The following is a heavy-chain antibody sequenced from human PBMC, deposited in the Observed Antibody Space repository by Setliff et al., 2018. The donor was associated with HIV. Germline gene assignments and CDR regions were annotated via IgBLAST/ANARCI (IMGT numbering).Heavy chain of an antibody. CDR2: INPSGGRT. V-gene: IGHV1-46*01. Sequence: ASVKVSCKASGYTFTNYYIHWVRQAPGQGLEWMGLINPSGGRTSYAQKFQDRVTMTEDTSTNTAYMELSSLRSEDTAVYYCATLRSTSGWYPTGYWGQGTLVTVSS. CDR1: GYTFTNYY. D-gene: IGHD6-19*01. CDR3: ATLRSTSGWYPTGY. J-gene: IGHJ4*02.